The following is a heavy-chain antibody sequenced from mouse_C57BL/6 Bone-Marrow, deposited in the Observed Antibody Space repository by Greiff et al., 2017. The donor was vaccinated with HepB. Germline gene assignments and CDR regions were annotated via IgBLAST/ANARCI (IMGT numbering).Heavy chain of an antibody. D-gene: IGHD2-5*01. V-gene: IGHV5-17*01. Sequence: EVHLVESGGGLVKPGGSLKLSCAASGFTFSDYGMHWVRQAPEKGLEWVAYISSGSSTIYYADTVKGRFTISRDNAKNTLFLQMTSLRSEDTAMYYCARNSIVTTRRYAMDYWGQGTSVTVSS. CDR1: GFTFSDYG. CDR3: ARNSIVTTRRYAMDY. J-gene: IGHJ4*01. CDR2: ISSGSSTI.